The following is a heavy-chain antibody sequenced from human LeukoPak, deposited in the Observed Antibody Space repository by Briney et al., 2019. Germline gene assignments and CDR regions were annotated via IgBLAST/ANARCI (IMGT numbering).Heavy chain of an antibody. CDR2: IYYSGST. J-gene: IGHJ4*02. CDR1: GGSISSSSYY. Sequence: PSETLSLTCTVSGGSISSSSYYWGWIRQPPGKGLEWIGSIYYSGSTYYNPSLKSRVTISVDTSKNQFSLKLSSVTAADTAVYYCARDYREWLFPYFDYWGQGTLVTVSS. V-gene: IGHV4-39*07. CDR3: ARDYREWLFPYFDY. D-gene: IGHD3-3*01.